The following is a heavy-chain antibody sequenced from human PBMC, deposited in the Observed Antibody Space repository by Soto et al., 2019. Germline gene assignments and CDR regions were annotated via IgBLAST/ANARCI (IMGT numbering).Heavy chain of an antibody. V-gene: IGHV1-18*01. D-gene: IGHD3-16*01. CDR3: VMVDNYVTPTPQDV. J-gene: IGHJ6*02. CDR1: GYIFVNYG. Sequence: QVQLVQSGDEVKKPGASVKVSCKASGYIFVNYGIAWVRQAPGQGLEWMGWISPYTGNTHSATKVQGRLTMTTDTPTSTAYRDRGSLTSDDTAVYYCVMVDNYVTPTPQDVWGQGTTVTVSS. CDR2: ISPYTGNT.